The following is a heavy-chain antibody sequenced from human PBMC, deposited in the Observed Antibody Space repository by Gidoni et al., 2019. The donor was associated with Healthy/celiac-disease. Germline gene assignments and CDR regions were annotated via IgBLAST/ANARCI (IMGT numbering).Heavy chain of an antibody. CDR2: ISSSGSTI. Sequence: EVQLVESGGGLVQPGGSLRLSCAASGFPFSSYEMHWVRQAPGKGLEWVAYISSSGSTIYYADSVKGRFTISRDNAKNSLYLQMNSLRAEDTAVYYCAEAVYYDSSGYYYGRYFDYWGQGTLVTVSS. J-gene: IGHJ4*02. D-gene: IGHD3-22*01. V-gene: IGHV3-48*03. CDR3: AEAVYYDSSGYYYGRYFDY. CDR1: GFPFSSYE.